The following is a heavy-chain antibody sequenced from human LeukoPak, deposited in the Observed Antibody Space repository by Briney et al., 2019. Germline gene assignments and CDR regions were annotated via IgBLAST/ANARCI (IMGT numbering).Heavy chain of an antibody. Sequence: GGSLRLSCAASGFTFSSYAMHWVRQAPGKGLEWVAVISYDGSNKYYADSVKGRFTISRDNSKNTLYLQMNSLRAEDTAVYYCARDLEIGSGSYYNFDYWGQGTLVTVSP. V-gene: IGHV3-30-3*01. CDR3: ARDLEIGSGSYYNFDY. CDR1: GFTFSSYA. D-gene: IGHD3-10*01. J-gene: IGHJ4*02. CDR2: ISYDGSNK.